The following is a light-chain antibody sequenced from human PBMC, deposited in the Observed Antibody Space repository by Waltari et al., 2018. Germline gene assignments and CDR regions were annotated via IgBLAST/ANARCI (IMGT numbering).Light chain of an antibody. Sequence: SYELTQPPSVSVSPGQTARITCSGDALPTPDSYWYQQKPGQAPILVMFKDSERPSEIPERFSGSSSGTTVTLTISGVQAEDEADYYCQSADSSGDYVVFGGGTKLTVL. J-gene: IGLJ2*01. CDR2: KDS. V-gene: IGLV3-25*03. CDR3: QSADSSGDYVV. CDR1: ALPTPD.